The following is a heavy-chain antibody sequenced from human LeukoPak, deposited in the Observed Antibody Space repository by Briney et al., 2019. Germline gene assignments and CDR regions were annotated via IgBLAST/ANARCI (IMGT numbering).Heavy chain of an antibody. V-gene: IGHV3-7*01. Sequence: GGSLRLSCAASAFTFSRYWTSWVRQAPGKGLEWVANINEDGSEKYYLDSVRGRFTISRDNAKNSLYLQMDSLRAEDTAVYYCARVFGAGYSDYWGQGTLVTVSS. CDR3: ARVFGAGYSDY. J-gene: IGHJ4*02. CDR1: AFTFSRYW. D-gene: IGHD4/OR15-4a*01. CDR2: INEDGSEK.